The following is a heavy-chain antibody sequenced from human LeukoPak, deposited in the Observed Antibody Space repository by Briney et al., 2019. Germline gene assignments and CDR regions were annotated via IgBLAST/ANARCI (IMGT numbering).Heavy chain of an antibody. CDR1: GFIYRFRS. D-gene: IGHD5-24*01. V-gene: IGHV3-21*01. CDR3: ARDFRPQLDGYSPPYPFDY. CDR2: IDSRISHI. J-gene: IGHJ4*02. Sequence: GVTERLLCAACGFIYRFRSMRWLRQATGKGREGVSSIDSRISHIYHADSMEGRFTTSRDNATNSLFLQMNSLRAEATAVYYCARDFRPQLDGYSPPYPFDYWGQGALVTVSS.